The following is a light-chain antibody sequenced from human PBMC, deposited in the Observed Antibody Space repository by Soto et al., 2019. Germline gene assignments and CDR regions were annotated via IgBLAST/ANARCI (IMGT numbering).Light chain of an antibody. CDR2: AAS. V-gene: IGKV1-39*01. Sequence: DIQMTQSPSSLSASVGDRVTITCRASQSISTFLNWYQQKPGKAPELLIYAASSLQSGVPSRFSGSGSGTAFTLSISSLQPEDFATYYCQQSYSTPPTFGGGTKVEI. CDR3: QQSYSTPPT. J-gene: IGKJ4*01. CDR1: QSISTF.